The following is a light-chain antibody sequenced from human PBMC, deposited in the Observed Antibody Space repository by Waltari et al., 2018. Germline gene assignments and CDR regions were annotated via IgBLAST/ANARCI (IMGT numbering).Light chain of an antibody. CDR1: QDITTS. V-gene: IGKV1-33*01. Sequence: DIQMTQSPSSLSASVGDRVTFPYQATQDITTSLSWFQQKPGEAPRLLIYDASTLQPGVPSRFSGTGSATGFSLTITSLQLDDSATYYCQQFHSLPYTFARGTKLHIK. CDR3: QQFHSLPYT. CDR2: DAS. J-gene: IGKJ2*01.